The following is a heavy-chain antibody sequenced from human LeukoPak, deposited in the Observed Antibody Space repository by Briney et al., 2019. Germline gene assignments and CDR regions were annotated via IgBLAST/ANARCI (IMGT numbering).Heavy chain of an antibody. CDR3: ASSPRGYSYGTYFDY. J-gene: IGHJ4*02. CDR1: GGTFSSYT. V-gene: IGHV1-69*05. D-gene: IGHD5-18*01. CDR2: IIPIFGTA. Sequence: GSSVKVSCKASGGTFSSYTISWVRQAPGQGLERMGGIIPIFGTANYAQKFQGRVTITTDESTSTAYMELSSLRSEDTAVYYCASSPRGYSYGTYFDYWGQGTLVTVSS.